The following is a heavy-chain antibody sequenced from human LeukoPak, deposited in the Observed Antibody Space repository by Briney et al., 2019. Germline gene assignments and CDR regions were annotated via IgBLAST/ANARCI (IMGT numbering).Heavy chain of an antibody. V-gene: IGHV3-30*19. CDR3: WGYRSSSWYHGAFDI. D-gene: IGHD6-13*01. J-gene: IGHJ3*02. Sequence: GGSLRLSCAASGFTFSSYGMHWVRQAPGKGLEWVAVISYDGSNKYYADSVKGRFTISRDNSKNTLYLQMNSLRAEDTAVYYCWGYRSSSWYHGAFDIWGQGTMVTVSS. CDR2: ISYDGSNK. CDR1: GFTFSSYG.